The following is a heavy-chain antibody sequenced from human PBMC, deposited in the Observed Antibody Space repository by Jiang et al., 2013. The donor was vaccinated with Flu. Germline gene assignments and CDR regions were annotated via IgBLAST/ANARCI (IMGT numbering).Heavy chain of an antibody. D-gene: IGHD5-12*01. Sequence: GPGLVKPSETLSLTCTVSGGSISSYYWSWIRQPPGKGLEWIGYIYYSGSTNYNPSLKSRVTISVDTSKNQFSLKLSSVTAADTAVYYCAFSHTGGFDDGRHPGAFDIWGQGTMVTVSS. CDR1: GGSISSYY. V-gene: IGHV4-59*08. J-gene: IGHJ3*02. CDR3: AFSHTGGFDDGRHPGAFDI. CDR2: IYYSGST.